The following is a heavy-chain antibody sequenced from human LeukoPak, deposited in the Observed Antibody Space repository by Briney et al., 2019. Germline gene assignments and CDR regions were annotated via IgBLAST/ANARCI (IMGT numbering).Heavy chain of an antibody. CDR3: ARERSYSGSYDFDY. V-gene: IGHV3-7*01. CDR1: GFTFRSYW. J-gene: IGHJ4*02. CDR2: IKQDGREK. D-gene: IGHD1-26*01. Sequence: PGGSLRLSCAASGFTFRSYWMSWVRQAPGKGLEWVANIKQDGREKYYVDSVKGRFTISRDNAKNSLFLQMNSLRAEDTAVYYCARERSYSGSYDFDYWGQGTLVTVSS.